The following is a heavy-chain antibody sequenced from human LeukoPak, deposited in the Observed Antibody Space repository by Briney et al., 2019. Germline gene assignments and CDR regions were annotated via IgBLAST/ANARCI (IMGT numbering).Heavy chain of an antibody. Sequence: PSETLSLTCAVYGGSFSGYYWSWIRQPPGKGLEWIGSIYHSGSTYYNPSLKSRVTISVDTSKNQFSLKLSSVTAADTAVYYCARAPGIAVAGLDAFDIWGQGTMVTVSS. CDR3: ARAPGIAVAGLDAFDI. D-gene: IGHD6-19*01. V-gene: IGHV4-34*01. J-gene: IGHJ3*02. CDR1: GGSFSGYY. CDR2: IYHSGST.